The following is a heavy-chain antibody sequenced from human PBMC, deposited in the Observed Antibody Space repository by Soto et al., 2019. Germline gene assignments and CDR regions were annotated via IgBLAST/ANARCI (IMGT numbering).Heavy chain of an antibody. CDR3: AKDLVVVISLYYYYGMDV. V-gene: IGHV3-30*18. Sequence: GGSLILSCAASGFTFSSYGMHWVRKAPGKGLEWVAVISYDGSNTYYADSVKGRFTISRDNSKNTLYLQMNSLRAEDTAVYYCAKDLVVVISLYYYYGMDVWGQGTTVTVSS. CDR2: ISYDGSNT. D-gene: IGHD3-22*01. J-gene: IGHJ6*02. CDR1: GFTFSSYG.